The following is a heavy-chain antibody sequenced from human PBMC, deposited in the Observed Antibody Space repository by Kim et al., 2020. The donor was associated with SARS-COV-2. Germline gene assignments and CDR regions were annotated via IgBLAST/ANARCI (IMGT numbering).Heavy chain of an antibody. Sequence: ASVKVSCKASGYTFRSYAMHWVRQAPGQRREWMGWISGGDGNTKYSEKFQGRVTITRDTSATTAYMELSSLRSEDTAVYYCARGIAVAATIDYWGQGTLVTVSS. CDR2: ISGGDGNT. J-gene: IGHJ4*02. D-gene: IGHD6-13*01. CDR3: ARGIAVAATIDY. CDR1: GYTFRSYA. V-gene: IGHV1-3*01.